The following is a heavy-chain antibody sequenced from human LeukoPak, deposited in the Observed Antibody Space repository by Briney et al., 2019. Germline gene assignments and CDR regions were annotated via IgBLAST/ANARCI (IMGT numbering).Heavy chain of an antibody. Sequence: GRSLRLSCAASGFTFSSYGMHWVRQAPGKGLEWVAVISYDGSNKYYADSVKGRFTISRDNSKNTLYLQMNSLRAEDTAVYYCAKITYYPPIDYWGQGTLVTVSS. CDR2: ISYDGSNK. J-gene: IGHJ4*02. CDR1: GFTFSSYG. CDR3: AKITYYPPIDY. V-gene: IGHV3-30*18. D-gene: IGHD2/OR15-2a*01.